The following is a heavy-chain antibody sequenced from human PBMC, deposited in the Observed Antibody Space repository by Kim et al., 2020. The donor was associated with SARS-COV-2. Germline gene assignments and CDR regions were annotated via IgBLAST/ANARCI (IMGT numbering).Heavy chain of an antibody. CDR1: GFTFDDYA. V-gene: IGHV3-43*02. CDR3: AKASLYYDILTGLDY. D-gene: IGHD3-9*01. CDR2: ISGDGGST. Sequence: GGSLRLSCAASGFTFDDYAMHWVRQAPGKGLEWVSHISGDGGSTYYADSVKGRFTISRDNSKNSLYLQMNSLRTEDTALYYCAKASLYYDILTGLDYWGQGTLVTVSS. J-gene: IGHJ4*02.